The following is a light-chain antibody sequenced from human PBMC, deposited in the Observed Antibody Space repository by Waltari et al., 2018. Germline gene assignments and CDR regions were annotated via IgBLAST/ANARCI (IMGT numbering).Light chain of an antibody. V-gene: IGLV8-61*01. CDR3: LLYMGSGIWV. J-gene: IGLJ3*02. CDR2: KAN. Sequence: QTVVTQDPSLSVSPGGTVTLTCALRSGSPPRPSYPRWYQQSPGPTPRTLVYKANIRSSGVPDRFSGSVLGNKAVLIITGAQAEDESTYYCLLYMGSGIWVFGGGTKLTVL. CDR1: SGSPPRPSY.